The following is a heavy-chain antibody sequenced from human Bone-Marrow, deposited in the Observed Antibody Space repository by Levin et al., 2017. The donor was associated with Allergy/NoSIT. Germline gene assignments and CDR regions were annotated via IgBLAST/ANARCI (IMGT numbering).Heavy chain of an antibody. CDR2: IYYSGST. CDR1: GASISSFY. Sequence: SETLSLTCTVSGASISSFYWSWIRQPPGKGLEWIGYIYYSGSTNYSPSLKSRVSMSADMSRNQVYLTMSSVTAEDTAVYYCARQAVPAAMNGFDSWGQGTLVTVSS. J-gene: IGHJ5*01. V-gene: IGHV4-59*08. D-gene: IGHD2-2*01. CDR3: ARQAVPAAMNGFDS.